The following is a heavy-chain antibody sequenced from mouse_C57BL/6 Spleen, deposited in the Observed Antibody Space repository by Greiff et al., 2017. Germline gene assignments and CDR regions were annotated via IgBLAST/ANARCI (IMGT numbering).Heavy chain of an antibody. D-gene: IGHD3-3*01. Sequence: VQGVESGPGLVAPSQSLSITCTVSGFSLTSYGVHWVRPPPGKGLEWLVVLWSDGSTTYNSALKYRLSSIKDNSKSQFFLKMNSLQTDDTAMYYCARHRGGSLDVWGTGTTVTVAS. CDR3: ARHRGGSLDV. CDR2: LWSDGST. CDR1: GFSLTSYG. J-gene: IGHJ1*03. V-gene: IGHV2-6-1*01.